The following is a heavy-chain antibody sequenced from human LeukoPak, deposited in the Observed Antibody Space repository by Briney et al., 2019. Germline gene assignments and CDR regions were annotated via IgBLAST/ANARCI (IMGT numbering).Heavy chain of an antibody. V-gene: IGHV1-2*02. Sequence: GASVKVSCKASGYTFTGYYMHWVRQAPGQGLEWMGWINPNSGGTNSAQKFQGMVTMTRDTSISSAYMELSRLRSDDTALYYCARKIATIVDAFDIWGQGTMVTVSS. CDR3: ARKIATIVDAFDI. CDR1: GYTFTGYY. J-gene: IGHJ3*02. CDR2: INPNSGGT. D-gene: IGHD5-24*01.